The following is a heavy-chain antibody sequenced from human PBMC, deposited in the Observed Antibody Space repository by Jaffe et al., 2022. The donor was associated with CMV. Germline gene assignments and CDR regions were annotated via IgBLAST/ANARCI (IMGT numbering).Heavy chain of an antibody. CDR2: INPSGGST. Sequence: QVQLVQSGAEVKKPGASVKVSCKASGYTFTSYYMHWVRQAPGQGLEWMGIINPSGGSTSYAQKFQGRVTMTRDTSTSTVYMELSSLRSEDTAVYYCARAKEDTAMGLGFDPWGQGTLVTVSS. CDR3: ARAKEDTAMGLGFDP. CDR1: GYTFTSYY. D-gene: IGHD5-18*01. V-gene: IGHV1-46*01. J-gene: IGHJ5*02.